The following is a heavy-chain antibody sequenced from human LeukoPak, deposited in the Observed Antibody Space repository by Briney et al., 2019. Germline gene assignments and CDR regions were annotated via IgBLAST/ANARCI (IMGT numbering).Heavy chain of an antibody. CDR3: ASHSGYCSGGSCYPVDY. Sequence: ASVKVSCKGSGYTFSNYCMHWVRQAPGQGLEWLGIINPSLHIPIYAQTFQGRVTMTRDMSTSTVYMELSSLRSEDTAVYYCASHSGYCSGGSCYPVDYWGQGTLFTVSS. CDR2: INPSLHIP. CDR1: GYTFSNYC. J-gene: IGHJ4*02. V-gene: IGHV1-46*01. D-gene: IGHD2-15*01.